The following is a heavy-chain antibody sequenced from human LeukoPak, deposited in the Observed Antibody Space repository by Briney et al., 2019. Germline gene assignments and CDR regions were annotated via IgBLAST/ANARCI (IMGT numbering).Heavy chain of an antibody. CDR3: ARQPEGTWFDP. CDR1: GYSFTSNW. Sequence: GESRRISFKGSGYSFTSNWISWVRPMPGKGLEWMGRIDLRDSYTNYSTSFQGHVTISADKSISTAYLQWSSLKASDTAMYYCARQPEGTWFDPWGQGTLVSLS. V-gene: IGHV5-10-1*01. J-gene: IGHJ5*02. CDR2: IDLRDSYT. D-gene: IGHD1-1*01.